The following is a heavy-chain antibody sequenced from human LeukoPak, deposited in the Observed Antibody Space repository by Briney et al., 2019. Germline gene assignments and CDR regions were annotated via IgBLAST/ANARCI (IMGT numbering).Heavy chain of an antibody. D-gene: IGHD4-17*01. Sequence: GGSLRLSCAASGFTFSSYAMSWVRQAPGKGLEWVSAISGSGGSTYYADSVKGRFTISRDNSKNSLYLQMNSLRTEDTALYYCAKAHDYGEILSAFDIWGQGTMVTVSP. V-gene: IGHV3-23*01. CDR3: AKAHDYGEILSAFDI. J-gene: IGHJ3*02. CDR1: GFTFSSYA. CDR2: ISGSGGST.